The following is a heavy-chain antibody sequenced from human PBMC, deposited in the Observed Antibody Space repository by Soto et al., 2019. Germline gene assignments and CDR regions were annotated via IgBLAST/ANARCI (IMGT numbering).Heavy chain of an antibody. J-gene: IGHJ6*02. CDR2: IIPILGIA. CDR3: ASTGYCSSTSCYDPIGYYYGMDV. V-gene: IGHV1-69*02. D-gene: IGHD2-2*01. CDR1: GGTFSSYTIGTFSSYT. Sequence: GASVKVSCKASGGTFSSYTIGTFSSYTVNWVRQAPGQGLEWMGRIIPILGIANYAQKFQGRVTITADKSTSTAYMELRSLRSEDTAVYYCASTGYCSSTSCYDPIGYYYGMDVWGQGTTVTVSS.